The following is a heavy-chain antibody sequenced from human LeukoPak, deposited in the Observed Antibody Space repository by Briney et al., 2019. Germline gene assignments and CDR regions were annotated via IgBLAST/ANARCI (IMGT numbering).Heavy chain of an antibody. J-gene: IGHJ4*02. V-gene: IGHV1-69*04. D-gene: IGHD1-26*01. CDR2: IIPILGIA. CDR1: GYTFTSYD. Sequence: SVKVSCKASGYTFTSYDINWVRQAAGQGLEWMGRIIPILGIANYAQKFQGRVTITADKSTSTAYMELSSLRSEDTAVYYCASGSYRFDYWGQGTLVTVSS. CDR3: ASGSYRFDY.